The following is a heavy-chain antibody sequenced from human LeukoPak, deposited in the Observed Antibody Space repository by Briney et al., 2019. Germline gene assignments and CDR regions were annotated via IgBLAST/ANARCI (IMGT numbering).Heavy chain of an antibody. V-gene: IGHV3-64D*09. CDR2: ISINGDIT. Sequence: GGSLRLSCSASEFSFSSYTMHWVRQAPGKGLEYVSAISINGDITKYADSVKGRFTISRDNSKNTLYLQMSSLRAEDTAVYYCVTITSGYYRYWGRGTLVTVSS. D-gene: IGHD3-22*01. CDR1: EFSFSSYT. CDR3: VTITSGYYRY. J-gene: IGHJ4*02.